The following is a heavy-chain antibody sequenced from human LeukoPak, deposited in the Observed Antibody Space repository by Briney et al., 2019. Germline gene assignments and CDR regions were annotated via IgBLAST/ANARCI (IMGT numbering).Heavy chain of an antibody. D-gene: IGHD2-2*01. J-gene: IGHJ6*02. CDR3: ARDEVLTDIVVVPAANYGMDV. V-gene: IGHV3-7*01. CDR2: IKQDGSEK. Sequence: GGSLRLSCAASGFTFSSYWMSWVRQAPGKGLEWVVNIKQDGSEKYYVDSVKGRFTISRDNAKNSLYLQMNSLRAEDTAVYYCARDEVLTDIVVVPAANYGMDVWGQGTTVTVSS. CDR1: GFTFSSYW.